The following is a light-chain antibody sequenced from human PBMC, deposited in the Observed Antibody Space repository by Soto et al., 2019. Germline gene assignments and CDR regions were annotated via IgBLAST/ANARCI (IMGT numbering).Light chain of an antibody. J-gene: IGKJ5*01. CDR2: DAS. Sequence: RVTITCRASQTISSWLAWYQQKPGKAPKLLIYDASSWESGVPSRFSGSGSGTEFTLTISSLQPEDFATFYCQQNYNTPGPSGQRARLENK. CDR1: QTISSW. CDR3: QQNYNTPGP. V-gene: IGKV1-5*01.